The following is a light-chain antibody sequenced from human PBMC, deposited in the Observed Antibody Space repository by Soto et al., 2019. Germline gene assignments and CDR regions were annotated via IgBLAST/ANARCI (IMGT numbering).Light chain of an antibody. V-gene: IGKV1-5*03. CDR2: QAS. CDR1: QSISSW. J-gene: IGKJ1*01. Sequence: DIQMTQSPSTLSASVGDRVTITCRASQSISSWLAWYQQKPGKAPKLLIYQASSFESGVPSRFSDSGSGTEFTLTISSLQPDDFATYYCHQYSSYSTFGQGTKVEIK. CDR3: HQYSSYST.